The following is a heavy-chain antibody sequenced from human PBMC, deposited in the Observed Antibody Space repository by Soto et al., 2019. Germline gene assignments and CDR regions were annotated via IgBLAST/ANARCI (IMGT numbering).Heavy chain of an antibody. CDR2: ISSSGSTI. CDR3: ARDANIVVVPDGFDI. V-gene: IGHV3-48*03. Sequence: GGSLRLSCAASGFTFSSYEMSWVRQAPGKGLEWVSYISSSGSTIYYADSVKGRFTISRDNAKNSLYLQMNSLRAEDAAVYYCARDANIVVVPDGFDIWGQGTMVTVSS. CDR1: GFTFSSYE. D-gene: IGHD2-2*01. J-gene: IGHJ3*02.